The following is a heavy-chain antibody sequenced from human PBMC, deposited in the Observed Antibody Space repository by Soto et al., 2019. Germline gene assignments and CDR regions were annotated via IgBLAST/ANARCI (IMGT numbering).Heavy chain of an antibody. CDR3: AKDLVGSNADYYDH. Sequence: PGGSLRLSCAASGFTFSDYYIHWIRRAPGKGMEWVAAISGSGGSTYYADSVKGRFTISRENSKNTLYLQMNSLRAEDAAVYYCAKDLVGSNADYYDHWGQGT. CDR1: GFTFSDYY. J-gene: IGHJ4*02. CDR2: ISGSGGST. D-gene: IGHD2-15*01. V-gene: IGHV3-23*01.